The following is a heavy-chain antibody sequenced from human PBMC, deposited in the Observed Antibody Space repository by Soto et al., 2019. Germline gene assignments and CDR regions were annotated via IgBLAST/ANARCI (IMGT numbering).Heavy chain of an antibody. D-gene: IGHD6-13*01. V-gene: IGHV3-33*01. CDR1: GFTFSSYG. Sequence: PGGSLRLSCAASGFTFSSYGMHWVRQAPGKGLEWVACIWYDGSSQYYADSVKGRFTISRDNSKNSLYLQMNSLRAEDTAVYYCARDPTVFAGTYVHWGQGTLVTVSS. J-gene: IGHJ4*02. CDR3: ARDPTVFAGTYVH. CDR2: IWYDGSSQ.